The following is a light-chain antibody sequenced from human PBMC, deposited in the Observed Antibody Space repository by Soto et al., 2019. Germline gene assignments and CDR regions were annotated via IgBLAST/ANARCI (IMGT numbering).Light chain of an antibody. CDR3: QQTYSTPRT. CDR2: AAS. V-gene: IGKV1-39*01. CDR1: QSINSY. Sequence: DIQMTQSPSSLSASVGDRVIITCRASQSINSYLNWYQQTPGKAPKLLINAASSLQSGVPSRFSGRGSGTDFTLTISSLQPEDFATYYCQQTYSTPRTFGQGTKVEIK. J-gene: IGKJ1*01.